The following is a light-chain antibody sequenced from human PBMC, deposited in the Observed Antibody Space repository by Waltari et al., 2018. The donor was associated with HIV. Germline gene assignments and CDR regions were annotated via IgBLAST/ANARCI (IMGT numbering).Light chain of an antibody. V-gene: IGLV1-51*01. CDR3: GTWDSSLSGVV. CDR1: SSHLGKNF. CDR2: DNN. Sequence: QSVLTQPPSVSAAPGQKVTTSCSGSSSHLGKNFVSCFKQLPGTAPKPLIYDNNKRPSGIPDRFSGSKSGTSATLGITGLQTGDEADYYCGTWDSSLSGVVFGGGTKLTVL. J-gene: IGLJ2*01.